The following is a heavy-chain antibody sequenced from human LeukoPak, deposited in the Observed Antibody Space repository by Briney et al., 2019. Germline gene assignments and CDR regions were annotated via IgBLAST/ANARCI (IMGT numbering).Heavy chain of an antibody. V-gene: IGHV1-8*01. CDR2: MNPNSGNT. J-gene: IGHJ6*03. CDR1: GYTFTSYD. Sequence: ASVKVSCKASGYTFTSYDINWVRRATGQGLEWMGWMNPNSGNTGYAQKFQGRVTMTRNTSISTAYMELSSLRSEDTAVYYCAGGGRFLEWSPSHYYYHMDVWGKGTTVTVSS. CDR3: AGGGRFLEWSPSHYYYHMDV. D-gene: IGHD3-3*01.